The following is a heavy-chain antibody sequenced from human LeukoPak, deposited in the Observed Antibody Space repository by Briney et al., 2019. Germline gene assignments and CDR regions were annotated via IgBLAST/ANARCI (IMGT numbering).Heavy chain of an antibody. D-gene: IGHD6-13*01. V-gene: IGHV3-48*03. CDR2: ISSSGSTI. CDR3: ARIPYSSSWTFYDY. Sequence: GGSLRLSCAASGFTFSSYEMNWVRQAPGKGLEWVSYISSSGSTIYYADSVKGRFTISRDNAKNSLYLQMNSLRAEDTAVYYCARIPYSSSWTFYDYWGQGTLVTVSS. CDR1: GFTFSSYE. J-gene: IGHJ4*02.